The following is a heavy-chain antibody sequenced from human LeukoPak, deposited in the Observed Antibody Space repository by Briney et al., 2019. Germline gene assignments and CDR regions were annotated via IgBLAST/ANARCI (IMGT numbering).Heavy chain of an antibody. D-gene: IGHD6-19*01. J-gene: IGHJ4*02. V-gene: IGHV3-15*01. Sequence: GVSLRLSCVASGFTLKNAWMSWVRQAPGKGLEWVGRIRSKTDGGTIDYAAPVKGRFTISRDDSKNTLYLQMNSLKTEDTAVYYCTTGTEQQWLSLDYWGQGTLVTVSS. CDR3: TTGTEQQWLSLDY. CDR1: GFTLKNAW. CDR2: IRSKTDGGTI.